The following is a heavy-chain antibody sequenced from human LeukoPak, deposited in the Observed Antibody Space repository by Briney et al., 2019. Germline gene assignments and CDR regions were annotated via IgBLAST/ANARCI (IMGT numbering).Heavy chain of an antibody. D-gene: IGHD6-13*01. J-gene: IGHJ4*02. CDR2: ISSSGSTI. CDR1: GFTFSSYA. V-gene: IGHV3-48*03. Sequence: GGSLRLSCAASGFTFSSYAMHWVRQAPGKGLEWVSYISSSGSTIYYADSVKGRFTISRDNAKNSLYLQMNSLRAEDTAVYYCARARKAAAVDYWGQGTLVTVSS. CDR3: ARARKAAAVDY.